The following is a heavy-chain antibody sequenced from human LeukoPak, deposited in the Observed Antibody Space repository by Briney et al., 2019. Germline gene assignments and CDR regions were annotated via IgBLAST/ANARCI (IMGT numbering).Heavy chain of an antibody. J-gene: IGHJ4*02. Sequence: PGRSLRLSCAASGFTFSSYAMHWVRQAPGKGLEWVAVISYDGSNKYYADSVKGRFTISRDNSKNTLYLQMNSLRAEDTAVYYCASSRRRWLQSVYWGQGTLVTVSS. CDR2: ISYDGSNK. CDR1: GFTFSSYA. V-gene: IGHV3-30*04. D-gene: IGHD5-24*01. CDR3: ASSRRRWLQSVY.